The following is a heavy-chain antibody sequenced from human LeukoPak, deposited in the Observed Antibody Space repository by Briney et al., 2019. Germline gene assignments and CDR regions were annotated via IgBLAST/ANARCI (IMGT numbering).Heavy chain of an antibody. J-gene: IGHJ6*03. CDR2: ISYDGSNK. CDR3: AKPAYAGYYYYMDV. D-gene: IGHD3-16*01. CDR1: GFTFSSYG. V-gene: IGHV3-30*18. Sequence: SLRLSCAASGFTFSSYGMHWVRQAPGKGLEWVALISYDGSNKYYADSVKGRFTISRDNSKNTLYLQMNSLRVEDTAVYYCAKPAYAGYYYYMDVWGKGTTVTVSS.